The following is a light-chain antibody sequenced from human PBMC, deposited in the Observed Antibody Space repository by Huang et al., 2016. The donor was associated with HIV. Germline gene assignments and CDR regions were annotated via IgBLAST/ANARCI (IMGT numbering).Light chain of an antibody. V-gene: IGKV1-6*01. J-gene: IGKJ1*01. Sequence: AIQMTQSPASLSASVGDRVTITCRTSQDIGNDLGWYQQRRGKAPKLLVSSASQIQSGGPSRFTGSGSATHFTLTISGLQPEDFATYYCLQDSVYPWTFGQGTKVEI. CDR1: QDIGND. CDR2: SAS. CDR3: LQDSVYPWT.